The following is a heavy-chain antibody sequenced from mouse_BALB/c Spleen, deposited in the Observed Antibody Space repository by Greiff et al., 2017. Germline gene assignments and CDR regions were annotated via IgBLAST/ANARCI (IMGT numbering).Heavy chain of an antibody. CDR1: GYTFTSYW. Sequence: LLESGAELARPGASVKLSCKASGYTFTSYWMQWVKQRPGQGLEWIGAIYPGDGDTRYTQKFKGKATLTADKSSSTAYMQLSSLASEDSAVYYCARRDYGSWGQGTLVTVSA. CDR2: IYPGDGDT. D-gene: IGHD1-1*01. V-gene: IGHV1-87*01. J-gene: IGHJ3*01. CDR3: ARRDYGS.